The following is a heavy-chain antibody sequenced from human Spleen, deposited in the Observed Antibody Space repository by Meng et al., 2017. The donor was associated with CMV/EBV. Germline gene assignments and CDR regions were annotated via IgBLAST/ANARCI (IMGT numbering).Heavy chain of an antibody. CDR2: IDPNSGGT. CDR1: GYSVNDYQ. D-gene: IGHD2-15*01. V-gene: IGHV1-2*02. J-gene: IGHJ4*02. CDR3: ARDGPHCSVGGCYFDF. Sequence: ASVKVSCKASGYSVNDYQINWVRQAPGQGLEWMGWIDPNSGGTNYAQKFQGRVIMTRDISTSTVYMELSNLRGDDRAVYYCARDGPHCSVGGCYFDFWGQGSLVTVSS.